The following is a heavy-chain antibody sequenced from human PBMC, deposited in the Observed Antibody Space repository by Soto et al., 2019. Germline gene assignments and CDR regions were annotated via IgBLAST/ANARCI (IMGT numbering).Heavy chain of an antibody. CDR1: GFTFSSYA. CDR3: AKAFTFWYDSGGEIFDI. V-gene: IGHV3-30*02. J-gene: IGHJ4*02. CDR2: IWYDGSNT. Sequence: GGSLRLSCAASGFTFSSYAMHWVRQAPGKGLEWVGFIWYDGSNTFYAESVKGRFTISRDNSKNTLYLQMNSLRAEDTAVYYFAKAFTFWYDSGGEIFDIWGQGTLFTVSS. D-gene: IGHD3-22*01.